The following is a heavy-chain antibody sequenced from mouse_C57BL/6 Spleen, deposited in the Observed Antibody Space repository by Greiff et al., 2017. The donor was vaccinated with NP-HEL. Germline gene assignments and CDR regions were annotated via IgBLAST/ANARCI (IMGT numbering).Heavy chain of an antibody. Sequence: EVQLVESGPVLVKPGASVKMSCKASGYTFTDYYMNWVKQSHGKSLEWIGVINPYNGGTSYNQKFKGKATLTVDKSSSTAYMELNSLTSEDSAVYYCARIDDYGRGLAYWGQGTLVTVSA. J-gene: IGHJ3*01. CDR1: GYTFTDYY. V-gene: IGHV1-19*01. CDR2: INPYNGGT. D-gene: IGHD2-4*01. CDR3: ARIDDYGRGLAY.